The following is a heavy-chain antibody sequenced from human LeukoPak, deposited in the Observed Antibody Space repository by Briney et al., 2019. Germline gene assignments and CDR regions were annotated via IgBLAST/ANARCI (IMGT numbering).Heavy chain of an antibody. V-gene: IGHV3-53*01. CDR1: GFTVSSSY. CDR3: ARGDDSSGYDAFDI. Sequence: GGSLRLSCAASGFTVSSSYMSWVRQAPGKGLEWVSVIYSGGSTYYADSVKGRFTISRDNSKNTLYLQMNSLRAEDTAVYYCARGDDSSGYDAFDIWGQGTMVTVSS. D-gene: IGHD3-22*01. CDR2: IYSGGST. J-gene: IGHJ3*02.